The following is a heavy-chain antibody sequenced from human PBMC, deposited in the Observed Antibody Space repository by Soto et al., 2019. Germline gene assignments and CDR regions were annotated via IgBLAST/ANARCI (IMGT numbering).Heavy chain of an antibody. CDR2: INAGNGNT. Sequence: QVQLVQSGAEVKKPGASVKVSCKASGYTFTSYAMHWVRQAPGQRLEWMGWINAGNGNTKYSQKFQGRVTITRDTSASTAYRGVSSLGSENTAVYYCARRSGGYGGGGFDYWGQGTLVTVSS. CDR1: GYTFTSYA. V-gene: IGHV1-3*01. CDR3: ARRSGGYGGGGFDY. J-gene: IGHJ4*02. D-gene: IGHD1-26*01.